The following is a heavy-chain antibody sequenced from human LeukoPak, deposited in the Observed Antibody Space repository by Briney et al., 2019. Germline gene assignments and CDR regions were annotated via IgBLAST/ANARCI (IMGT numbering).Heavy chain of an antibody. CDR3: ARESPLGSGTTRWFDP. D-gene: IGHD1-7*01. Sequence: ASVKVSCKASGGTFSSYAISWVRRAPGQGLEWMGGIIPIFGTANYAQKFQGRVTITTDESTSTAYMELSSLRSEDTAVYYCARESPLGSGTTRWFDPWGQGTLVTVSS. J-gene: IGHJ5*02. V-gene: IGHV1-69*05. CDR2: IIPIFGTA. CDR1: GGTFSSYA.